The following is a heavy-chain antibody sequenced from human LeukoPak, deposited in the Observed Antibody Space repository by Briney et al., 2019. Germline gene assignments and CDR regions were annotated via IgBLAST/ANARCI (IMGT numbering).Heavy chain of an antibody. J-gene: IGHJ4*02. Sequence: SETLSLTCTVSGGSISSYYWSWIRQPAGKGLEWIGRIYISGSTNYNPSLKSRVTMSVDTSKNQFSLKLSSVTAADTAVYYCASVSSSWYYFDYWGQGTLVTVSS. V-gene: IGHV4-4*07. CDR2: IYISGST. CDR3: ASVSSSWYYFDY. D-gene: IGHD6-13*01. CDR1: GGSISSYY.